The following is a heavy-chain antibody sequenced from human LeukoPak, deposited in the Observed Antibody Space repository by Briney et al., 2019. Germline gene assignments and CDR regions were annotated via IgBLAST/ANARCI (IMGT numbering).Heavy chain of an antibody. J-gene: IGHJ4*02. CDR1: GFTFSSFA. CDR2: ISNSSGAI. V-gene: IGHV3-48*03. CDR3: ARDYVDWGSTFGY. Sequence: GGSLRLSCAASGFTFSSFAMHWLRQAPGKGLEWISYISNSSGAIYYADSVKGRFTISRDNAQNSLYLQMNSLRAEDTAFYYCARDYVDWGSTFGYWGQGTLVTVSS. D-gene: IGHD7-27*01.